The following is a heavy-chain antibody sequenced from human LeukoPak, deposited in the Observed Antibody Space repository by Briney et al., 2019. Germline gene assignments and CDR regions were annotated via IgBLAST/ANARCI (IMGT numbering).Heavy chain of an antibody. D-gene: IGHD3-22*01. CDR1: GGSMSSYY. V-gene: IGHV4-59*01. Sequence: SETRSLTCIVSGGSMSSYYWSWIRQPPGKGLECIGYISYSGSTNYNPSLKSRVTISVDMSKNHFSLKLSSVTAADTAVYYCARDRRYYDTSGTVYYDAMDVWGQGTTVTVSS. CDR3: ARDRRYYDTSGTVYYDAMDV. CDR2: ISYSGST. J-gene: IGHJ6*02.